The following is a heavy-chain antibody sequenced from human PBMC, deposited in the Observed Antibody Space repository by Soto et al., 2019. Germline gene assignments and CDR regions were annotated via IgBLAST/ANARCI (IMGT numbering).Heavy chain of an antibody. CDR2: IDPSDSYT. D-gene: IGHD6-6*01. CDR3: ASVQLVSYCYGMDV. J-gene: IGHJ6*02. CDR1: GYSFTGYW. Sequence: PGESRKISCKGSGYSFTGYWISWVRQMPGKGLEWMGRIDPSDSYTNYSPSFQGHVTISADKSISTAYLQWSSLKASDTAMYYCASVQLVSYCYGMDVWVQGTTVTVS. V-gene: IGHV5-10-1*01.